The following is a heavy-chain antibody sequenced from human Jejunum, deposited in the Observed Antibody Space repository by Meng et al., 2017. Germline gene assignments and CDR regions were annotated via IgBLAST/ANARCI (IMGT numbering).Heavy chain of an antibody. Sequence: QVQLVQSGAEVKKPGSSVKVSCKASGGTFSNYTISWVRQAPGQGLEWMGRVIPVLDMANYAQKFQDRVTITADESTSTAYMELSSLRSEDTAVYYCARDQYGDYAFDYWGQGTLVTVSS. CDR3: ARDQYGDYAFDY. CDR1: GGTFSNYT. J-gene: IGHJ4*02. V-gene: IGHV1-69*10. CDR2: VIPVLDMA. D-gene: IGHD4-17*01.